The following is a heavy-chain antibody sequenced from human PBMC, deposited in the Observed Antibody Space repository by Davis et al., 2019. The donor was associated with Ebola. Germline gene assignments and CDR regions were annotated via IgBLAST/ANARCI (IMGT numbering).Heavy chain of an antibody. Sequence: ASVKVSCKASGYTFTNYGITWVRQAPGQGLEWMGWINPHTGNTNYAQNVQGRVIMTSDTATTTAYMEVGSLRSDDTAVYYCARAQFPTTSDHWGQGTLVTVSS. D-gene: IGHD1-1*01. J-gene: IGHJ4*02. CDR1: GYTFTNYG. V-gene: IGHV1-18*04. CDR3: ARAQFPTTSDH. CDR2: INPHTGNT.